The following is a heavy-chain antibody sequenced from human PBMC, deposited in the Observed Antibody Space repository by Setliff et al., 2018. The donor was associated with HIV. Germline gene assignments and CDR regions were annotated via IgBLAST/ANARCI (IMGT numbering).Heavy chain of an antibody. Sequence: GGSLRLSCGASGFSFGNHWMYWVRQAPGKGRVWVSRINSDGSITDYADSVKGRFTISRDNAKNSLYLQMNSLRAEDTAVYYCAREPIAVAGKQDFDYWGQGTLVTVSS. J-gene: IGHJ4*02. D-gene: IGHD6-19*01. CDR3: AREPIAVAGKQDFDY. V-gene: IGHV3-74*01. CDR1: GFSFGNHW. CDR2: INSDGSIT.